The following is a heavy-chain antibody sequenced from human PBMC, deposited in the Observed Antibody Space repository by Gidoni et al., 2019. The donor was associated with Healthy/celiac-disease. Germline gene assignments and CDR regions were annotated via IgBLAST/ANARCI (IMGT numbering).Heavy chain of an antibody. Sequence: EVQLLESGGDLVQPGGSLRLSRAASGFSFRSYAMSWVRQAPGKGLECVSAISGSGGSTYYADSVKSRFTISRDNSKNTLYLQMNSLRAEDTAVYYGAKSVVVVAATSFDYWGQGTLVTVSS. CDR1: GFSFRSYA. V-gene: IGHV3-23*01. CDR2: ISGSGGST. J-gene: IGHJ4*02. CDR3: AKSVVVVAATSFDY. D-gene: IGHD2-15*01.